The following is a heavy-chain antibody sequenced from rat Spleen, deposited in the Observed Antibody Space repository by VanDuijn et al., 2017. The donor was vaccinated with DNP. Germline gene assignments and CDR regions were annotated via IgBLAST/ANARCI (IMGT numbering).Heavy chain of an antibody. CDR3: ARPHDGSYYYGNYFDY. CDR2: IQSGGSR. D-gene: IGHD1-12*02. Sequence: QVQLKESGPGLVQPSQTLSLTCTVSGFSLTNYHVNWVRQPPGKGLEWMGRIQSGGSRDYNSALKSRLSISRDTSKSQVFLKMNSVQTEDTAMYFCARPHDGSYYYGNYFDYWGQGVMVTVSS. CDR1: GFSLTNYH. J-gene: IGHJ2*01. V-gene: IGHV2-27*01.